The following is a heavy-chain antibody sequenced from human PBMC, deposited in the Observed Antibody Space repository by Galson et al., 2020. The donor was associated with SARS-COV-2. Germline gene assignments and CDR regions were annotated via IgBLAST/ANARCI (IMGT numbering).Heavy chain of an antibody. J-gene: IGHJ6*02. CDR1: GFTFSSYD. Sequence: GGSLRLSCAASGFTFSSYDMHWVRQATGKGLEWVSAIGTAGDTYYPGSVKGRFTISRENAKNSLYLQMNSLRAGDTAVYYCARGGEFSMGRGVTNYYYYGMDVWGQGTTVTVSS. V-gene: IGHV3-13*01. CDR2: IGTAGDT. CDR3: ARGGEFSMGRGVTNYYYYGMDV. D-gene: IGHD3-10*01.